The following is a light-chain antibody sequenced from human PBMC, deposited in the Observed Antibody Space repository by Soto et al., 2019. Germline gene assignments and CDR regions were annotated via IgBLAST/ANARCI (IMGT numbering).Light chain of an antibody. V-gene: IGKV1-12*01. CDR3: QQNNTVLPLT. Sequence: DIQMTQSPSSVSASVGDRVTITCRASQGISNWLAWYQQQPGKAPKLLIYAASSLQSGVPSRFSGGGSGTHFTLIISSLQPEDFATYYCQQNNTVLPLTFGGGTKVEIK. J-gene: IGKJ4*01. CDR2: AAS. CDR1: QGISNW.